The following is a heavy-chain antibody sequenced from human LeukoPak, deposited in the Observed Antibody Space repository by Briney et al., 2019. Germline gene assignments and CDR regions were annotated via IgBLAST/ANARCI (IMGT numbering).Heavy chain of an antibody. D-gene: IGHD1-26*01. CDR1: GYSFTSYW. CDR2: IYPGDSDT. J-gene: IGHJ3*02. Sequence: KPGEFLKISCKGSGYSFTSYWIGWVRQMPGKGLEWMGIIYPGDSDTRYSPSFQGQVTISADKSISTAYLQWSSLKASDTAMYYCARMMGATSLHDAFDIWGQGTMVTVSS. CDR3: ARMMGATSLHDAFDI. V-gene: IGHV5-51*01.